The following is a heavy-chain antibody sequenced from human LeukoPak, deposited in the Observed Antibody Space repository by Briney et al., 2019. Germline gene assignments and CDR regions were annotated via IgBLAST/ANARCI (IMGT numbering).Heavy chain of an antibody. CDR2: ISYDGSNK. Sequence: GSLRLSCAASGFTFSSYGMHWVRQAPGKGLEWVAVISYDGSNKYYADSVKGRFTISRDNSKNTLYLQMNSLRAEDTAVYYCAKDSSSWRGFDYWGQGTLVTVSS. V-gene: IGHV3-30*18. CDR3: AKDSSSWRGFDY. J-gene: IGHJ4*02. D-gene: IGHD6-13*01. CDR1: GFTFSSYG.